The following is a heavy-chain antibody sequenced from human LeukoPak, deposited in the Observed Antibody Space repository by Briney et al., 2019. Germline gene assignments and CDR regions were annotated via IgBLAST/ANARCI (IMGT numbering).Heavy chain of an antibody. D-gene: IGHD5-12*01. J-gene: IGHJ4*02. CDR3: ASRDASGYYFDY. Sequence: WIGYIYYSGSTNYNPSLKSRVTISIDTSKNQFSLKLKSVTAADTAVYYCASRDASGYYFDYWGQGTLVTVSS. CDR2: IYYSGST. V-gene: IGHV4-59*08.